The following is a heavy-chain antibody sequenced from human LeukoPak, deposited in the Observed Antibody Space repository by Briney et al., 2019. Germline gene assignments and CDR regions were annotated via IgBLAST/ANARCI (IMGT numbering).Heavy chain of an antibody. CDR1: GGTFSSYA. CDR2: IIPILGIA. V-gene: IGHV1-69*04. Sequence: ASVKVSCKAFGGTFSSYAISWVRQAPGQGLEWMGRIIPILGIANYAQKFQGRVTIAADKSTSTAYMELSSLRSEDTAVYYCARDLKFDYWGQGTLVTVSS. CDR3: ARDLKFDY. J-gene: IGHJ4*02.